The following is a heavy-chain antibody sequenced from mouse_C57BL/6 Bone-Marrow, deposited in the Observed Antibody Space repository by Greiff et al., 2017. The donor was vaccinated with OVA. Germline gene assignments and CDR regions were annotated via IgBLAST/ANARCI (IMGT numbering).Heavy chain of an antibody. D-gene: IGHD2-3*01. CDR2: IWSGGST. CDR3: ARASPDGYYGYFDV. V-gene: IGHV2-2*01. Sequence: VQVVESGPGLVQPSQSLSITCTVSGFSLTSYGVHWVRQSPGKGLEWLGVIWSGGSTDYNAAFISRLSISKDNSKSQVFFKMNSLQADDTAIYYCARASPDGYYGYFDVWGTGTTVTVSS. J-gene: IGHJ1*03. CDR1: GFSLTSYG.